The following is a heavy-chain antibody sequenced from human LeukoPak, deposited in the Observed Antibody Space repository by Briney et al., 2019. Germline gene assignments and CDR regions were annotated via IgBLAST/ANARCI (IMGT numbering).Heavy chain of an antibody. CDR1: GGSISSYY. CDR2: IYYSGGT. CDR3: AREGHSSSYYMDV. V-gene: IGHV4-59*01. J-gene: IGHJ6*03. Sequence: MPSETLSLTCTVSGGSISSYYWSWIRQPPGKGLEWIGYIYYSGGTNYNPSLKSRVTISVDTSKNQFSLKLSSVTAADTAVYYCAREGHSSSYYMDVWGKGTTVTVSS. D-gene: IGHD6-6*01.